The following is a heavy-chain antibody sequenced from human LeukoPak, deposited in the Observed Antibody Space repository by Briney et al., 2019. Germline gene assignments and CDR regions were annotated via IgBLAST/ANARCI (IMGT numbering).Heavy chain of an antibody. Sequence: QPGGSLRLSCASSGFTFSTYEMNWVRQGPGKGLEWISFISSSGSIKYYADSLKGRFTISRDNAKNSLYLQMNSLRAEDTAVYYCASPWRSSGWYAFDIWGQGTMVTVSS. V-gene: IGHV3-48*03. D-gene: IGHD6-19*01. CDR2: ISSSGSIK. J-gene: IGHJ3*02. CDR1: GFTFSTYE. CDR3: ASPWRSSGWYAFDI.